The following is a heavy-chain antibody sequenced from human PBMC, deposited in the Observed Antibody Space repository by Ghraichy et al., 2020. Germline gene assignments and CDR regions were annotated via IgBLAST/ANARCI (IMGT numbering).Heavy chain of an antibody. Sequence: LSLTCAASGFTFTTYSMDWVRQAPGKGLEWVSFIGSGGSPIYYADSVRGRFIISRDNGKNSVYLQMSSLTADDTAVYYCARGWRQNSFDMWGQGTMVTVSS. J-gene: IGHJ3*02. CDR2: IGSGGSPI. CDR1: GFTFTTYS. CDR3: ARGWRQNSFDM. D-gene: IGHD2/OR15-2a*01. V-gene: IGHV3-48*01.